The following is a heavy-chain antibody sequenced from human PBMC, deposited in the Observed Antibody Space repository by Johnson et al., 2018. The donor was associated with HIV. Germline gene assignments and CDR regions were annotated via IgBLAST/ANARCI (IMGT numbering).Heavy chain of an antibody. CDR3: AREWGEGAFDI. CDR1: GFTFDDYA. D-gene: IGHD3-16*01. J-gene: IGHJ3*02. CDR2: IYRGGST. Sequence: VQLVESGGGLVKPGGSLRLSCAASGFTFDDYAMHWVRQAPGKGLEWVSGIYRGGSTYYADSVKGRFTISRDNSKNTLYLQMNSLRAEDTAVYYCAREWGEGAFDIWGQGTMVTVSS. V-gene: IGHV3-66*01.